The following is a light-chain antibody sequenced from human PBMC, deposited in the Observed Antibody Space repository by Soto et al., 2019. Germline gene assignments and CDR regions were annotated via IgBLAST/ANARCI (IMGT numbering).Light chain of an antibody. CDR3: SSYTSSSTRV. J-gene: IGLJ1*01. CDR2: DVS. CDR1: SSDVGGYKY. Sequence: QSALTQPASVSGSPGQSITISCTGTSSDVGGYKYVSWYQQHPGKAPKLMIYDVSNRPSGVSNRFSGSKSGNTASLTISGLHAEDEADYYCSSYTSSSTRVFGTGTKVTVL. V-gene: IGLV2-14*01.